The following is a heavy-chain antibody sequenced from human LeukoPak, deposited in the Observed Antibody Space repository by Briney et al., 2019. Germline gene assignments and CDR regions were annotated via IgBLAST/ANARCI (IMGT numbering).Heavy chain of an antibody. V-gene: IGHV3-30*18. CDR3: AKTLPLYYDFWSGYFPGDYYYYGMDV. J-gene: IGHJ6*02. D-gene: IGHD3-3*01. CDR2: ISYDGSNK. CDR1: GFTFSSYG. Sequence: PGGSLRLSCAASGFTFSSYGMHWVRQAPGKGLEWVAVISYDGSNKYYADSVKGRFTISRDNSKNTLYLQMNSLRAEDTAVYYCAKTLPLYYDFWSGYFPGDYYYYGMDVWGQGTTVTVSS.